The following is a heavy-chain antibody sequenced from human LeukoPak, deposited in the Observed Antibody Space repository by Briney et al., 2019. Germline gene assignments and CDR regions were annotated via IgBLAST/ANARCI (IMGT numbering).Heavy chain of an antibody. Sequence: SETLYLTCTVSGGSISSSSYYWGWIRQPPGKGLEWIGSIYYSGSTYYNPSLKSRVTISVDTSKNQFSLKLSSVTAADTAVYYCARGIRISDYWGQGTLVTVSS. D-gene: IGHD3-10*01. CDR1: GGSISSSSYY. CDR2: IYYSGST. CDR3: ARGIRISDY. J-gene: IGHJ4*02. V-gene: IGHV4-39*01.